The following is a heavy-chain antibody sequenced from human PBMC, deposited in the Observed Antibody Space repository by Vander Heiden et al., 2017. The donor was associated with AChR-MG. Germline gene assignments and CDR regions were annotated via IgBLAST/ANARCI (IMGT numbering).Heavy chain of an antibody. D-gene: IGHD3-9*01. Sequence: EVQLLESGGGLVQHGGSLRLSCAASGFTFSSYAMGWVRQAPGKGLGWVSAIGGSGGSTSYADSVKGRFTISRDNSKNTLYLQMNSLRAEDTAVYYCAKTVVTGYPSDAFDIWGQGTMVTVSS. V-gene: IGHV3-23*01. J-gene: IGHJ3*02. CDR1: GFTFSSYA. CDR3: AKTVVTGYPSDAFDI. CDR2: IGGSGGST.